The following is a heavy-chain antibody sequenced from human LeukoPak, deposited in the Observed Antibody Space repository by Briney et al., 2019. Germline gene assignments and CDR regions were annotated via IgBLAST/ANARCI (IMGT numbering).Heavy chain of an antibody. CDR1: AGSISSYY. V-gene: IGHV4-59*04. Sequence: PSETLSLTCTVAAGSISSYYWSWIRQPPGKGLEWIGIIYYSGSTYYNPSLKSRVTISVDRSKNQISLKLNSETAAGKAVYYCAWSLAGPRARPSDYWGQGILVTVSS. CDR2: IYYSGST. D-gene: IGHD6-19*01. J-gene: IGHJ4*02. CDR3: AWSLAGPRARPSDY.